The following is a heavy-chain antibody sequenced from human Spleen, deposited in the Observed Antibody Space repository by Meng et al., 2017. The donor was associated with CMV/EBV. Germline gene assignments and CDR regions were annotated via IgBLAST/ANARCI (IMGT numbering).Heavy chain of an antibody. V-gene: IGHV4-34*01. J-gene: IGHJ5*01. Sequence: CTVSGGSFSGYYWSWIRQPPGKGLEWIGELNHYGSPNYNPSLKSRVTISVSVDTSSNQFSLKLSSVTAADTAVYYCARGRGGGRPDSWGQGTLVTVSS. CDR3: ARGRGGGRPDS. D-gene: IGHD3-10*01. CDR1: GGSFSGYY. CDR2: LNHYGSP.